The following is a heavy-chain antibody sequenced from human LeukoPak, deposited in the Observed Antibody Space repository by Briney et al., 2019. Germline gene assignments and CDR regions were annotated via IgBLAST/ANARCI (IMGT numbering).Heavy chain of an antibody. CDR1: GFTFSSYS. D-gene: IGHD3-3*01. Sequence: GGSLRLSCAASGFTFSSYSMNWVRQAPGKGLEWVSSISSSSSYIYYADSVKGRFTISRDNAKNSLYLQMNSLRAEDTAVYYCARGGYDFWSGYLDYFDYWGQGTLVTVSS. CDR3: ARGGYDFWSGYLDYFDY. CDR2: ISSSSSYI. V-gene: IGHV3-21*01. J-gene: IGHJ4*02.